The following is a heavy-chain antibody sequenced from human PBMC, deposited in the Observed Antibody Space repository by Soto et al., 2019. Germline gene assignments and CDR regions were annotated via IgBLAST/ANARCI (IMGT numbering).Heavy chain of an antibody. V-gene: IGHV3-23*01. D-gene: IGHD2-21*01. Sequence: PGGSLRLSCAASGFTFSTYAMSWVRQAPGKGLEWVSTISGGGRSTYYADSVKGRFTISRDSSKNTVYLQMDSLRAEDTAVYYCAKGGHMSFFDYWGQGTLVTVSS. CDR1: GFTFSTYA. CDR3: AKGGHMSFFDY. J-gene: IGHJ4*02. CDR2: ISGGGRST.